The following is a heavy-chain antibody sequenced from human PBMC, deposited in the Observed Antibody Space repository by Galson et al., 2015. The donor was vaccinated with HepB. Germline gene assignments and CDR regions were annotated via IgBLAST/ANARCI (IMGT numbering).Heavy chain of an antibody. Sequence: SGAEVKKPGESLKISCKGSGYSFNTYWIAWVRQVPGKGLEWMGIIYPGDSNTRYSPSFQGQVTVSADKSSSTAYLQWSSLKASDTGMYYCARHRGFGDYGIDVWGQGTTVTVSS. J-gene: IGHJ6*02. D-gene: IGHD3-10*01. CDR2: IYPGDSNT. V-gene: IGHV5-51*01. CDR3: ARHRGFGDYGIDV. CDR1: GYSFNTYW.